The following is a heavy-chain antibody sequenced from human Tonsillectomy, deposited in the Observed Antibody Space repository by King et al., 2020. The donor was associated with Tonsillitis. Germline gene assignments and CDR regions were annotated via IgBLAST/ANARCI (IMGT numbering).Heavy chain of an antibody. CDR2: IYTSGST. Sequence: VQLQESGPGLVKPSQTLSLTCTVSGDSISSGSYYWSWIRQPAGKVLGWIGRIYTSGSTSYNPSLKSRVTISVDTSKNQFSLLLSSVTAADTAVYYCAGTDCGGDCYPQRGLDYWGQGTLVTVSS. CDR1: GDSISSGSYY. D-gene: IGHD2-21*02. V-gene: IGHV4-61*02. J-gene: IGHJ4*02. CDR3: AGTDCGGDCYPQRGLDY.